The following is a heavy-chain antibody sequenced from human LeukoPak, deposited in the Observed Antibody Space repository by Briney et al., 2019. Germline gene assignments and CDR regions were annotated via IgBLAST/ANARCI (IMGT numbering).Heavy chain of an antibody. CDR3: ARGSDDFWSGYSPSY. J-gene: IGHJ4*02. Sequence: ASVKVSCKAPGYTFTGYYMHWVRQAPGQGLEWMGWINPNSGGTNYAQKFQGRVTMTRDTSISTAYMELSRLRSDDTAVYYCARGSDDFWSGYSPSYWGQGTLVTVSS. CDR1: GYTFTGYY. D-gene: IGHD3-3*01. CDR2: INPNSGGT. V-gene: IGHV1-2*02.